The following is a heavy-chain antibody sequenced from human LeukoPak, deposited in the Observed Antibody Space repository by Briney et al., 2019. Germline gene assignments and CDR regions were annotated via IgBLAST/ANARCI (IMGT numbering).Heavy chain of an antibody. CDR2: INPDNNNT. Sequence: GASVKVSCKTSGYTFTDYALHWVRQAPGQRLEWMGWINPDNNNTKYSQNFQGRVSITRDTSASTAYMELSSLRSQDTAVYYCTTELVNWGQGTLVTVSP. CDR1: GYTFTDYA. J-gene: IGHJ4*02. CDR3: TTELVN. D-gene: IGHD2-8*02. V-gene: IGHV1-3*01.